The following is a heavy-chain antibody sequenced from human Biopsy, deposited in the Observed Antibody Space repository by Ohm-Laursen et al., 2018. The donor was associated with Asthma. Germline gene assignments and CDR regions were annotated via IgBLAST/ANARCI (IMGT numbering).Heavy chain of an antibody. Sequence: SQTLSLTCTVSGASIKTDDHYWSWLRQPPGKGLEWFGFIHYSGSTPYNPSLKSGVTISVDTSKNQFSLKLSSVTAADTAVYYCARASVAASSNWFDPWGQGTLVTVSS. D-gene: IGHD6-19*01. J-gene: IGHJ5*02. V-gene: IGHV4-30-4*01. CDR2: IHYSGST. CDR1: GASIKTDDHY. CDR3: ARASVAASSNWFDP.